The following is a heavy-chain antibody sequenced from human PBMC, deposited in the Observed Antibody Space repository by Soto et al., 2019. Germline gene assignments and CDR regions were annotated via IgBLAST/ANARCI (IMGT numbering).Heavy chain of an antibody. CDR3: VRNSGWYRLDH. CDR1: GFTFSSYW. J-gene: IGHJ4*02. Sequence: DVQVVESGGGLVQPGGSLRLSCAVSGFTFSSYWMTWVRQAPGKGLEWVANIKNDGSEMDYGGSVKGRFTISRDNAKNSLVLQMNSLRAEDTAIYYCVRNSGWYRLDHWGQGTLVTVSS. V-gene: IGHV3-7*03. CDR2: IKNDGSEM. D-gene: IGHD6-19*01.